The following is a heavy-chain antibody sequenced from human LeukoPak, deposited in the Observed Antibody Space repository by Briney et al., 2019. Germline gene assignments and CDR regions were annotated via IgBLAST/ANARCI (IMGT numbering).Heavy chain of an antibody. D-gene: IGHD3-10*01. Sequence: GGSLRLSCAASGFTFSSNSMTWVRQTPGKGLEWVSGISGSGDSTFYADSVKGRFTISRDNSRNTLYLQMSSLRPEDTAVYYHTKWSGFGDDWGQGTLVTVSS. CDR1: GFTFSSNS. J-gene: IGHJ4*02. CDR3: TKWSGFGDD. V-gene: IGHV3-23*01. CDR2: ISGSGDST.